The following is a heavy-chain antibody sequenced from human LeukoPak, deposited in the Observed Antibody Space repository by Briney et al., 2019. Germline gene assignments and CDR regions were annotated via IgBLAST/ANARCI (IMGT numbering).Heavy chain of an antibody. CDR3: ARVRNWTAFDI. D-gene: IGHD1-1*01. CDR1: GGSISSSSYY. CDR2: IYYSGST. Sequence: SETLSLTCTVSGGSISSSSYYWGWIRQPPGKGLEWIGSIYYSGSTYYNPSLKSRVTISVDTSKNQFSLKLSSATAADTAVYYCARVRNWTAFDIWGQGTMVTVSS. V-gene: IGHV4-39*01. J-gene: IGHJ3*02.